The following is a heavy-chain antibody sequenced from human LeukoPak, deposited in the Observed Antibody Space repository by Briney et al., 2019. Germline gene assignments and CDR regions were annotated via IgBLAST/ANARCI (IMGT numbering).Heavy chain of an antibody. J-gene: IGHJ6*02. CDR2: IYYSGST. CDR1: GGSISSGGHY. Sequence: PSETLSLTCTVSGGSISSGGHYWSWIRQHPGKGLEWIGYIYYSGSTYYNPSLKSRVTISVDTSKNQFSLKLSSVTAADTAVYYWARDHSGSYPGDYYYYGMDVWGQGTTVTVSS. V-gene: IGHV4-31*03. CDR3: ARDHSGSYPGDYYYYGMDV. D-gene: IGHD1-26*01.